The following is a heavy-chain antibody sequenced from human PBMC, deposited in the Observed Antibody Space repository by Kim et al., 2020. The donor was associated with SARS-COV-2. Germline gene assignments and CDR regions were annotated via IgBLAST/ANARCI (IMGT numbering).Heavy chain of an antibody. D-gene: IGHD6-6*01. J-gene: IGHJ3*02. CDR2: ISAYNGNT. Sequence: ASVKVSCKASGYTFTSYGISWVRQAPGQGLEWMGWISAYNGNTNYAQKLQGRVTMTTDTSTSTAYMELRSLRSDDTAMYYCARGGAIIAARLDAFDIWGQGTMVTVSS. V-gene: IGHV1-18*01. CDR1: GYTFTSYG. CDR3: ARGGAIIAARLDAFDI.